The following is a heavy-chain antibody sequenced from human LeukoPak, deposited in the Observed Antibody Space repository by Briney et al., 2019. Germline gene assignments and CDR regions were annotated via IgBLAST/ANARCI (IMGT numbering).Heavy chain of an antibody. V-gene: IGHV4-38-2*02. CDR1: GYSISSGYY. D-gene: IGHD3-16*02. J-gene: IGHJ1*01. CDR3: ARDRDYDYVWGSYRPLFEH. CDR2: IYHSGST. Sequence: PSETLSLTCTVSGYSISSGYYWGWIRQPPGKGLEWIGSIYHSGSTYYNPSLKSRVTISVDTSKNQFSLKLSSVTAADTAVYYCARDRDYDYVWGSYRPLFEHWGQGTLVTVSS.